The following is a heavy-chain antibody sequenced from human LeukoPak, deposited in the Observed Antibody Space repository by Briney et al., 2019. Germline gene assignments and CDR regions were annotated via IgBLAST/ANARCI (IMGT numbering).Heavy chain of an antibody. CDR2: MNPNSGNT. V-gene: IGHV1-8*02. D-gene: IGHD3-10*01. J-gene: IGHJ4*02. Sequence: GASVKVSCKASGGTFSSYDINWVRQATGQGLEWMGWMNPNSGNTGYAQKFQGRVTMTRNTSISTAYMELSSLRSEDTAVYYCARIPPLWFGELFSWIIFDYWGQGTLVTVSS. CDR3: ARIPPLWFGELFSWIIFDY. CDR1: GGTFSSYD.